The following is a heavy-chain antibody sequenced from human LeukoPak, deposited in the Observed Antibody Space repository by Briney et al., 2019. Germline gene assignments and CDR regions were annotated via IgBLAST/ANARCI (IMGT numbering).Heavy chain of an antibody. J-gene: IGHJ4*02. CDR1: GFTFSSYA. CDR3: ARAVGAARPGDY. V-gene: IGHV3-30-3*01. Sequence: GGSLRLSCAASGFTFSSYAMHWVRQAPGKGLEWVAVISYDGSNKYYAGSVKGRFTISRDNSKNTLYLQMNSLRAEDTAVYYCARAVGAARPGDYWGQGTLVTVSS. D-gene: IGHD6-6*01. CDR2: ISYDGSNK.